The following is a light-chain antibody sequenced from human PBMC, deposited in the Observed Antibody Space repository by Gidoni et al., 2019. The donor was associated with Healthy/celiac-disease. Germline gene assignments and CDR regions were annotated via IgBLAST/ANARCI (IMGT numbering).Light chain of an antibody. CDR3: QQSYSTPT. J-gene: IGKJ2*01. Sequence: DIQMTQSPSPLSASVGDRVTITCRASQRISSYLNWYQQKPGKAPKLLIYAASSLQSGVTSRFSGSGSGTYFTLTISRLQPEDFATYYCQQSYSTPTFGQXTKLEIK. V-gene: IGKV1-39*01. CDR1: QRISSY. CDR2: AAS.